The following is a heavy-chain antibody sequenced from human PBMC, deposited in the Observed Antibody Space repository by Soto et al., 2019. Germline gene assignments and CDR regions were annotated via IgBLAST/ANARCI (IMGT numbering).Heavy chain of an antibody. CDR2: ISGSGGST. J-gene: IGHJ4*02. D-gene: IGHD3-3*01. CDR1: GFTFSSYA. CDR3: AKDLYFWSGYSLDY. V-gene: IGHV3-23*01. Sequence: WGSLRLSWAASGFTFSSYAMSWVRQAPGKGLEWVSAISGSGGSTYYADSVKGRFTISRDNSKNTLYLQMNSLGAEDTAVYYCAKDLYFWSGYSLDYWGQGTLVTVSS.